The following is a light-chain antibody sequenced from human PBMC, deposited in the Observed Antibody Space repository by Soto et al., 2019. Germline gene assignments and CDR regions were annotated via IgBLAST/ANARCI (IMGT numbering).Light chain of an antibody. Sequence: PSWSSSNHSQSLLRSNGYNYLDWYLQKPGQSPQLLIYLGSNRASVVPDKFSGSGSGTQFTLTCCSVLPEDVVLYYCMQAPQHLLAFVQGTKVDIK. CDR3: MQAPQHLLA. CDR2: LGS. J-gene: IGKJ1*01. V-gene: IGKV2-28*01. CDR1: QSLLRSNGYNY.